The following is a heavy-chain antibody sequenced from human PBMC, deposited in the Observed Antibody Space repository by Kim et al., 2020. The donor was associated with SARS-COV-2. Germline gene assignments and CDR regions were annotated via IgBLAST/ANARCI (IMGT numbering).Heavy chain of an antibody. V-gene: IGHV4-31*02. CDR3: ARETRRPEGVRGVTTFDS. Sequence: KSRVTISVDTSKNQFSLKLSSVTAADTTVYYCARETRRPEGVRGVTTFDSWGQGTLVTVSS. J-gene: IGHJ4*02. D-gene: IGHD3-10*01.